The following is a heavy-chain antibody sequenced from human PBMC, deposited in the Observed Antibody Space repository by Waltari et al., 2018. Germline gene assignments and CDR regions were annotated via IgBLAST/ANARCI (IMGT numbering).Heavy chain of an antibody. CDR2: ISYDGSNK. CDR3: AKGEAGPWFDP. Sequence: QVQLQQWGAGLLKPSETLSLTCAVYGGSFSSYGMHWVRQAPGKGLEWVAVISYDGSNKYYADSVKGRFTISRDNSKNTLYLQMNSLRAEDTAVYYCAKGEAGPWFDPWGQGTLVTVSS. D-gene: IGHD1-26*01. CDR1: GGSFSSYG. J-gene: IGHJ5*02. V-gene: IGHV3-30*18.